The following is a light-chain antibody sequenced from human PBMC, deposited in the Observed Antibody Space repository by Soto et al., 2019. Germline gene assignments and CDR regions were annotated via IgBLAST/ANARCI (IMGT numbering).Light chain of an antibody. CDR2: WAS. CDR1: QSVLYTYNNKNC. CDR3: QQYYSTFLT. V-gene: IGKV4-1*01. Sequence: DIVMTQSPDSLAVSLGERATINCKSSQSVLYTYNNKNCLAWYQQKPGQPPKLLIYWASTRESGVPDRFSGSGSGTDFTLTISSLHAEDVAVYYCQQYYSTFLTFGGGTKVEIK. J-gene: IGKJ4*01.